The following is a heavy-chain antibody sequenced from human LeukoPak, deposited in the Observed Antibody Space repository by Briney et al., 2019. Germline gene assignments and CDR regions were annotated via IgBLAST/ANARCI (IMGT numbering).Heavy chain of an antibody. CDR2: INPSGGTT. CDR3: AREQDGGTFDY. V-gene: IGHV1-46*01. J-gene: IGHJ4*02. D-gene: IGHD3-16*01. CDR1: GYTFTSYY. Sequence: GASVKVSCKASGYTFTSYYMHWVRQAPGQGLEWMGIINPSGGTTNYAQKFQGRVTMTRDTSTGTVYMELSSLRSEDTAVYYCAREQDGGTFDYWGQGTLVTVSS.